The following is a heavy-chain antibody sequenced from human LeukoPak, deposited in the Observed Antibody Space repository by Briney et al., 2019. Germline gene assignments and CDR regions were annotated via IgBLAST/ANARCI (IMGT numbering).Heavy chain of an antibody. CDR2: IYPGDSDI. CDR3: ARRWYSSSSRPFDY. J-gene: IGHJ4*02. CDR1: GYSFTNYW. Sequence: GESLKISCKGSGYSFTNYWIGWVRQMPGKGLEWMGLIYPGDSDIRYNPSFQGQVTISVDKSVSTAYLQWSSLKASDTAMYYCARRWYSSSSRPFDYWGQGTPVTVSS. V-gene: IGHV5-51*01. D-gene: IGHD6-6*01.